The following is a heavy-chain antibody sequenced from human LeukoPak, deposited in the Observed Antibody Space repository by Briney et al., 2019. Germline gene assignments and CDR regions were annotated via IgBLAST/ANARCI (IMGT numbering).Heavy chain of an antibody. CDR2: INPNSGGT. D-gene: IGHD3-10*01. J-gene: IGHJ4*02. CDR1: GYTFTCYY. CDR3: AIYGSGSGFDY. Sequence: ASMKVSCKASGYTFTCYYIHLVRQAPGQVLWWMGWINPNSGGTNYAQKFQGRVTMTRDTSISTAYMELSRLRSDDTAVYYCAIYGSGSGFDYWGQGTLVTVSS. V-gene: IGHV1-2*02.